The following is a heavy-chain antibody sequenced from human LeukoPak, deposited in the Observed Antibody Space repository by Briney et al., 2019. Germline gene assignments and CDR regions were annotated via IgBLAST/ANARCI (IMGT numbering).Heavy chain of an antibody. CDR1: GFTFSSYW. V-gene: IGHV3-7*03. J-gene: IGHJ6*04. D-gene: IGHD3-10*01. CDR2: IKQDGSEK. CDR3: AAAVGFGGDYGMDV. Sequence: GGSLRLSCAASGFTFSSYWMSWVRQAPGKGLEWVANIKQDGSEKHYVDSVKGRFTISRDNAKNSLCLQMNSLRAEDTAVYYCAAAVGFGGDYGMDVWGKGTTVTVSS.